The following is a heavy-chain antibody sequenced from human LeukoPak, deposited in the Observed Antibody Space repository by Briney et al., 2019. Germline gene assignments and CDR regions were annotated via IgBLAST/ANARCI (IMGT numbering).Heavy chain of an antibody. D-gene: IGHD2-21*02. CDR2: IYYSGST. CDR3: AREGRGDYVFDY. Sequence: SETLSLTCTVSGGSIGSGGYYWSWIRQHPGKGLEWIGYIYYSGSTYYNPSLKSRVTISVDTSKNQFSLKLSSVTAADTAVYYCAREGRGDYVFDYWGQGTLVTVSS. V-gene: IGHV4-31*03. J-gene: IGHJ4*02. CDR1: GGSIGSGGYY.